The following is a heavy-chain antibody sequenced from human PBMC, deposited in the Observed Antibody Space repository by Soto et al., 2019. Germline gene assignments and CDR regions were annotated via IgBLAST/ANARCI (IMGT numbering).Heavy chain of an antibody. J-gene: IGHJ4*02. CDR2: IKRKTDGGTT. Sequence: EVQLVESGGGWVKPGGSLRLSCAASGFTFSNSWMNWVRQAPGKGREWVGRIKRKTDGGTTDYAAHVKGRFTISREDSRSTLDLQINRLQREYTAVDYCTTGGLLNYYGGRDVGDYFDYWGEGTLVTVSS. CDR1: GFTFSNSW. CDR3: TTGGLLNYYGGRDVGDYFDY. D-gene: IGHD4-17*01. V-gene: IGHV3-15*07.